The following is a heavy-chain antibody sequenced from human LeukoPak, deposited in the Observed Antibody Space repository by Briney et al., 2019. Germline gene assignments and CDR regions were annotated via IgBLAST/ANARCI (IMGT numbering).Heavy chain of an antibody. CDR1: GFTFSSYA. D-gene: IGHD3-10*01. Sequence: GSLRLPCAASGFTFSSYAMSWIRQAPGKGLEWVSGISTSGGSTYYTDSVKGRFTISRDNSKNTLYLQMNSLRADDTAVYYCAKPVYGSGSPDYWGQGTLVTVSS. CDR2: ISTSGGST. V-gene: IGHV3-23*01. CDR3: AKPVYGSGSPDY. J-gene: IGHJ4*02.